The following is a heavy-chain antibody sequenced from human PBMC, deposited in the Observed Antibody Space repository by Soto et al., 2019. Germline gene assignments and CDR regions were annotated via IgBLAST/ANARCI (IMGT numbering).Heavy chain of an antibody. J-gene: IGHJ6*02. CDR3: AVAMFREILIFESSGMHV. CDR2: IIPNFDTP. Sequence: QVHLVQSGAEVKKPGSSVKVSCKTSGGSFNNYAVSWVRQAPGQGLDWMGGIIPNFDTPNYAQKFQDRVTIIADESTSTVYMELRSLRSNDTAVYYCAVAMFREILIFESSGMHVWGQGTTVIVSS. CDR1: GGSFNNYA. D-gene: IGHD2-21*01. V-gene: IGHV1-69*01.